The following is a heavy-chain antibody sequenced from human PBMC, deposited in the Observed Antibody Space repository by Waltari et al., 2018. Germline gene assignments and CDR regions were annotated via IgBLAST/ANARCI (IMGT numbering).Heavy chain of an antibody. CDR2: ISSSSSYI. D-gene: IGHD4-17*01. Sequence: VQLVESGGGVVKPGGSLRLSCAASGFTFSSYSMNWVRQAPGKGLEWVSSISSSSSYIYYADSVKGRFTISRDNAKNSLYLQMNSLRAEDTAVYYCARDPGYGDYDGIWGQGTMVTVSS. J-gene: IGHJ3*02. CDR3: ARDPGYGDYDGI. V-gene: IGHV3-21*01. CDR1: GFTFSSYS.